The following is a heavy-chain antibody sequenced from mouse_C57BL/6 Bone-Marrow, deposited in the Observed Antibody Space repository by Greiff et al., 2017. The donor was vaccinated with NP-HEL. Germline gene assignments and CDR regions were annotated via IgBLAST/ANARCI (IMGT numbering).Heavy chain of an antibody. V-gene: IGHV2-9-1*01. Sequence: VMLVESGPGLVAPSQSLSITCTVSGFSLTSYAISWVRQPPGKGLEWLGVIWTGGGTNYNSALKSRLSISKDNSKSQVFLKMNSLQTDDTARYYCANDGSYAMDYWGQGTSVTVSS. CDR1: GFSLTSYA. D-gene: IGHD2-3*01. CDR3: ANDGSYAMDY. CDR2: IWTGGGT. J-gene: IGHJ4*01.